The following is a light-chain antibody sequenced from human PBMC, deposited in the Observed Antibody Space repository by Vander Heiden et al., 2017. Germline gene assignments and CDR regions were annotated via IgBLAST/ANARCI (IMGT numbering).Light chain of an antibody. CDR3: QQSYSTPWT. Sequence: DIQMTQSPSPLPASVGDRATITCRASQSISSYLNWYQQKPGKAPKLLIYAASSLQSGVPSRFSGSGSGTDFTLTISSLQPEDFATYYCQQSYSTPWTFGQGTKVEIK. CDR2: AAS. J-gene: IGKJ1*01. V-gene: IGKV1-39*01. CDR1: QSISSY.